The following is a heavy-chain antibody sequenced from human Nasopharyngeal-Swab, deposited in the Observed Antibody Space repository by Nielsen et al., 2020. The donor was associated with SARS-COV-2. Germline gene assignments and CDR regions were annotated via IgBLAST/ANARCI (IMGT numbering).Heavy chain of an antibody. CDR2: TYYRSKWYN. J-gene: IGHJ4*02. Sequence: SETLSLTCAISGDSVSSNSAAWNWTRQSPSRGLEWPGRTYYRSKWYNDYAVSVKSRITLNPDTSKNQFSLQLNSVTPEDTAVYYCAREGHDPGSFDYWGQGTLVTVSS. CDR1: GDSVSSNSAA. D-gene: IGHD5-12*01. V-gene: IGHV6-1*01. CDR3: AREGHDPGSFDY.